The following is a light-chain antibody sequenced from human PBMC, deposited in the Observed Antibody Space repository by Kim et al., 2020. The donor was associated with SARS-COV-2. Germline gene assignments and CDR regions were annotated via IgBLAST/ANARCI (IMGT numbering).Light chain of an antibody. Sequence: SPEERAPLSCGASHSVSRIFLAWYQQRPGQTPRLLMYAASSSAIGFPYRFSGSGSETDFTLTISRLEPEDVAVYYCQQYGNSVTFGGGTKVDIK. CDR2: AAS. J-gene: IGKJ4*01. CDR3: QQYGNSVT. CDR1: HSVSRIF. V-gene: IGKV3D-20*01.